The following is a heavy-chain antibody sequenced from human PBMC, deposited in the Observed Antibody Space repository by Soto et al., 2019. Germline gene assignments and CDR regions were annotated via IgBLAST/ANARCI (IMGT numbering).Heavy chain of an antibody. J-gene: IGHJ4*02. CDR2: IYYSGST. V-gene: IGHV4-31*03. CDR1: GGSISSGGYY. CDR3: ARRKGGLHHRYYFDY. Sequence: SETLSLTCTVSGGSISSGGYYWSWIRQHPGKGLEWIGYIYYSGSTYYNPSLKGRVTISVDTSKNQFSLKLSSVTAAETAVYYCARRKGGLHHRYYFDYWGQGTLVTVSS.